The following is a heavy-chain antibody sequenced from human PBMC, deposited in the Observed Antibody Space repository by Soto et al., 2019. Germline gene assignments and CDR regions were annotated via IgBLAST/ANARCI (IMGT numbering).Heavy chain of an antibody. D-gene: IGHD6-13*01. CDR2: IYPGDSDT. CDR3: ARSPRSSPYFDY. Sequence: RGESLKISCKATGYSFTNYWIGWVRQMPGKGLEWMGTIYPGDSDTRYWPAFEGQVTISADKSINTAYLQWNSLEASDTAFYFCARSPRSSPYFDYWGQRALVTV. CDR1: GYSFTNYW. V-gene: IGHV5-51*01. J-gene: IGHJ4*02.